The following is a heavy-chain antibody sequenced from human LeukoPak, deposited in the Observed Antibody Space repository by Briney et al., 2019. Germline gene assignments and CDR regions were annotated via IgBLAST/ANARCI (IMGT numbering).Heavy chain of an antibody. Sequence: GGSLRLSCAASGFTFSTYTMAWVRQAPGKGLEWVAVIWYDGSNEYYADSVKGRFTISRDNSKNTLYLQMNSLRAEDTAVYYCATSHGYSYGYILGNYWGQGTLVTVSS. CDR1: GFTFSTYT. J-gene: IGHJ4*02. D-gene: IGHD5-18*01. CDR3: ATSHGYSYGYILGNY. V-gene: IGHV3-33*08. CDR2: IWYDGSNE.